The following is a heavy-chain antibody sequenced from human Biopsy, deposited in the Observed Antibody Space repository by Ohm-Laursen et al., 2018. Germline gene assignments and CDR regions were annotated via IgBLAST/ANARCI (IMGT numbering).Heavy chain of an antibody. Sequence: SVKVSCKASGFIFTSYGLSWVRQAPGQGLEWMGWISSSNDNTNCAQKFQGRVTMTADTSTSTAYMELRSLRSDDTAVYYCARDFFDSSGYFYYYNGVDLWGQGTTVTVSS. CDR2: ISSSNDNT. V-gene: IGHV1-18*01. J-gene: IGHJ6*02. CDR3: ARDFFDSSGYFYYYNGVDL. CDR1: GFIFTSYG. D-gene: IGHD3-22*01.